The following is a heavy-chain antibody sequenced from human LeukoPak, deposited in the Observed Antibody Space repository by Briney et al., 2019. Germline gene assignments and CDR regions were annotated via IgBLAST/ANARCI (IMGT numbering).Heavy chain of an antibody. D-gene: IGHD2/OR15-2a*01. J-gene: IGHJ2*01. CDR1: DDSINNYY. CDR3: ARLYASNSYWYFDL. V-gene: IGHV4-59*08. Sequence: SETLSLTCSVSDDSINNYYWNWIRQPPGKPLEWIGYTHYSGQTTYNPSLTSRVTTFVDTSKNQFSLRLSSVTAADTAVYYCARLYASNSYWYFDLWGRGTLVTVSS. CDR2: THYSGQT.